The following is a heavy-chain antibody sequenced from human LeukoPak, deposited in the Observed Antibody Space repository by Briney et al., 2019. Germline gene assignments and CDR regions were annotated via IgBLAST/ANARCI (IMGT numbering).Heavy chain of an antibody. D-gene: IGHD4-11*01. J-gene: IGHJ6*03. V-gene: IGHV3-11*04. CDR1: GFTFSDYY. Sequence: PGGSLRLSCAASGFTFSDYYMSWIRQAPGKGLEWVSYISSSGSTIYYADSVKGRFTISRDNAKNSLYLQMNSLRAEDTAVYYCARDWLGVTTRHYYYYMDVWGKGTTVTVSS. CDR2: ISSSGSTI. CDR3: ARDWLGVTTRHYYYYMDV.